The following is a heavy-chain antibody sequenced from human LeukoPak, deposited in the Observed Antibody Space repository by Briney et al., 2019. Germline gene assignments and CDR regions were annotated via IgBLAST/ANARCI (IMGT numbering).Heavy chain of an antibody. Sequence: GDSLRLSCAASGFTFSSYAMNWVRQAPGKGLEWVSSITASGGNTYYADSMKGRFTISRDNSKNTLYLQMNSLRAEDTAVYYCARAMAVVYSYGKQDYWGQGTLVTVSS. D-gene: IGHD5-18*01. J-gene: IGHJ4*02. CDR1: GFTFSSYA. V-gene: IGHV3-23*01. CDR2: ITASGGNT. CDR3: ARAMAVVYSYGKQDY.